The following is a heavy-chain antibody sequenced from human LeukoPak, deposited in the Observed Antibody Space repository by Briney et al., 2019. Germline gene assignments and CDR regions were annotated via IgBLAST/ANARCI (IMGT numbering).Heavy chain of an antibody. CDR3: ARGRGRSGWYRGNWFDP. Sequence: GASVKVSCKASGYTFTSYDINRVRQATGQGLEWMGWMNPNSGNTGYAQKFQGRVTMSRNTSISTAYMELSSLRSEDTAVYYCARGRGRSGWYRGNWFDPWGQGTLVTVSS. V-gene: IGHV1-8*01. CDR1: GYTFTSYD. D-gene: IGHD6-19*01. CDR2: MNPNSGNT. J-gene: IGHJ5*02.